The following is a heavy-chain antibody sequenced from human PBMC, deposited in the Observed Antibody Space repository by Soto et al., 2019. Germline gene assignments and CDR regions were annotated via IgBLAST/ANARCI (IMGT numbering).Heavy chain of an antibody. Sequence: QVQLVQSGAEVKKPGSSVKVSCKASGGTFSSYTISWVRQAPGQGLEWLGRIIPILGIANYAQKFQGRVKITADKSTSTAYMELSSLSSEDTAVYYCARDHPPSAYSDYWGQGTMVTVSS. J-gene: IGHJ4*02. CDR2: IIPILGIA. D-gene: IGHD2-21*01. V-gene: IGHV1-69*08. CDR1: GGTFSSYT. CDR3: ARDHPPSAYSDY.